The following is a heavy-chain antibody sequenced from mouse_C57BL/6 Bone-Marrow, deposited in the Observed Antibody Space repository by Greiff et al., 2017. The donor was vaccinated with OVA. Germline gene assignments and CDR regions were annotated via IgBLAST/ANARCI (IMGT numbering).Heavy chain of an antibody. D-gene: IGHD1-1*01. CDR1: GYTFTSYW. CDR3: ARVYYYGSSYAMDY. CDR2: IYPGSGST. V-gene: IGHV1-55*01. J-gene: IGHJ4*01. Sequence: QVQLKQSGAELVKPGASVKMSCKASGYTFTSYWITWVKQRPGQGLEWIGDIYPGSGSTNYNEKFKSKATLTVDTSSSTAYMQLSSLTSEDSAVYYCARVYYYGSSYAMDYWGQGTSVTVSS.